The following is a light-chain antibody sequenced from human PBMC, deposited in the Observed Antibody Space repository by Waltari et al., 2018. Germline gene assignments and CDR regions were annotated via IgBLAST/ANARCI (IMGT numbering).Light chain of an antibody. V-gene: IGKV1-12*01. Sequence: DIQMTQSPSSVSASVGDRVTITCRASQDVSSWLAWYQQKPGEAPKLLILAASSLKSGVPARFSGSGSGTDFTLTISSLQPEDFATYYCQQANSFPNFGGGTRVEIK. CDR3: QQANSFPN. CDR1: QDVSSW. J-gene: IGKJ4*01. CDR2: AAS.